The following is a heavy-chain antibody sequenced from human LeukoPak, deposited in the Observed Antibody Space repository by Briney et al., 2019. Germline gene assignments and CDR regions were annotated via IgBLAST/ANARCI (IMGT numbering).Heavy chain of an antibody. CDR3: ARGGKNYFDF. D-gene: IGHD1-26*01. V-gene: IGHV1-18*01. CDR2: ISAYDGET. Sequence: ASVKVSCQASGYSFTSYGISWVREAPGRGLEWVGYISAYDGETRYAQKFQGRVTLTTDTSTGTVYMEMRRLRSDDTAVYYCARGGKNYFDFWGQGTLVTVSS. J-gene: IGHJ4*02. CDR1: GYSFTSYG.